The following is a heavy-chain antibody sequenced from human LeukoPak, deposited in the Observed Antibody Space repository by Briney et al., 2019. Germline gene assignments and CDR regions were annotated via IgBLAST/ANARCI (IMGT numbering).Heavy chain of an antibody. Sequence: SETLSLTCAVYGGSFSGYYWSWIRQPPGKGLEWIGEINHSGSTNYNPSLKSRVTISVDTSKNQFSLKLSSVTAADTALYYCARAGAVDRGLDVWGQGTTVTVSS. V-gene: IGHV4-34*01. J-gene: IGHJ6*02. CDR2: INHSGST. CDR1: GGSFSGYY. CDR3: ARAGAVDRGLDV. D-gene: IGHD3-10*01.